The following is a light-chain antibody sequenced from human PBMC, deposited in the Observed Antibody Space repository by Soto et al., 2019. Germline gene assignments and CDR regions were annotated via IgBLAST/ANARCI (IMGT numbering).Light chain of an antibody. J-gene: IGLJ1*01. CDR2: EVS. CDR3: CSYAGSSTFAYV. CDR1: SSDVGSYNL. V-gene: IGLV2-23*02. Sequence: QSALTQPASVSGSPGQSITISCTGTSSDVGSYNLVSWYQQHPGKAPKLMIYEVSKRPSGVSNRFSGSKSGNTASLIISGLQAEDEADYYCCSYAGSSTFAYVFGTGT.